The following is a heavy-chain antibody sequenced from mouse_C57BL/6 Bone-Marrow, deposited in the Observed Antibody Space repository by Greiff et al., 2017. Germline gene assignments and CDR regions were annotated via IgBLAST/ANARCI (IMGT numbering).Heavy chain of an antibody. CDR3: AIYGYDVSYWYFDV. CDR2: INSDGGST. Sequence: EVKLVESGGGLVQPGESLKLSCESNEYEFPSHDMSWVRKTPEKRLELVAAINSDGGSTYYPDTMERRFLISRDNTKKTLYLKMSSLRSEDTALYYCAIYGYDVSYWYFDVWGTGTTVTVSS. CDR1: EYEFPSHD. V-gene: IGHV5-2*03. J-gene: IGHJ1*03. D-gene: IGHD2-2*01.